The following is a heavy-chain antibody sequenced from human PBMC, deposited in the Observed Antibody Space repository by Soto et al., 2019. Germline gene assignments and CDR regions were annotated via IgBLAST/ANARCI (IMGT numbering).Heavy chain of an antibody. CDR2: IKQDGSEK. CDR3: AKAGGRVCEWLFGPPYNWFDY. D-gene: IGHD3-3*01. J-gene: IGHJ5*01. V-gene: IGHV3-7*01. CDR1: GFTFSNYW. Sequence: EVQLVESGGGLVRPGGSLRLSCAASGFTFSNYWMRWVRQAPGKGLEWVANIKQDGSEKYYVYSGKGRFTISRDNAKNSLYQQKTGLIAQDPAVYYCAKAGGRVCEWLFGPPYNWFDYWGQGTLVTVSS.